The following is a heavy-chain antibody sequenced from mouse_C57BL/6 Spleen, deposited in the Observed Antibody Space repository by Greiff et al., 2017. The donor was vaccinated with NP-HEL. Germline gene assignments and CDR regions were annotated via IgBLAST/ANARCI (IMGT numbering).Heavy chain of an antibody. CDR1: GYAFSSYW. CDR3: ARGDYWYFDV. J-gene: IGHJ1*03. V-gene: IGHV1-80*01. Sequence: VKLMESGAELVKPGASVKISCKASGYAFSSYWMNWVKQRPGKGLEWIGQIYPGDGDTNYNGKFKGKATLTADKSSSTAYMQLSSLTSEDSAVYFCARGDYWYFDVWGTGTTVTVSS. CDR2: IYPGDGDT.